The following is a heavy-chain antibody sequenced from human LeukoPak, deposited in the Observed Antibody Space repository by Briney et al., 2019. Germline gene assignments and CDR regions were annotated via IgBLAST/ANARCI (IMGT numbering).Heavy chain of an antibody. V-gene: IGHV1-18*01. D-gene: IGHD3-22*01. J-gene: IGHJ3*02. CDR3: ARDQREAHYYDSSGYYHDAFDI. CDR2: ISAYNGDT. Sequence: ASVKVSCKASGYTFTSYGISWLRQAPGQGLEWMGWISAYNGDTNYAQKFQGRVTMTTDTSTSTAYMELRSLRSDDTAVYYCARDQREAHYYDSSGYYHDAFDIWGQGTMVTVSS. CDR1: GYTFTSYG.